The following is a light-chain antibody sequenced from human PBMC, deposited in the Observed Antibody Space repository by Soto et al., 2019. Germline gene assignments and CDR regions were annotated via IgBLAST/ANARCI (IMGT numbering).Light chain of an antibody. CDR2: AVS. J-gene: IGKJ1*01. CDR3: QQYNKWPPWT. Sequence: EIVMTQSPVTLSVSPREGATLFCRASQSVRNNLAWYQQKPGLAPRLLIYAVSTRATGVPARFSGNGSETEFTLTISGLQSDDFALYYCQQYNKWPPWTFGQGTKVEIK. V-gene: IGKV3-15*01. CDR1: QSVRNN.